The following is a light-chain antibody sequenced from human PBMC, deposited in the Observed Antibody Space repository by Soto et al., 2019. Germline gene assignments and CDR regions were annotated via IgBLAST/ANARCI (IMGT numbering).Light chain of an antibody. J-gene: IGKJ4*01. CDR1: QSVDSST. Sequence: EVVLTQSPGTLSLSPGERATLSCRASQSVDSSTLAWYQQKPGQAPRLLISGASKRATGTPDRFSGSGSGTDFTLTISRLEPEDFAVYYCQHFDESLTFGGGTKVEIK. CDR2: GAS. V-gene: IGKV3-20*01. CDR3: QHFDESLT.